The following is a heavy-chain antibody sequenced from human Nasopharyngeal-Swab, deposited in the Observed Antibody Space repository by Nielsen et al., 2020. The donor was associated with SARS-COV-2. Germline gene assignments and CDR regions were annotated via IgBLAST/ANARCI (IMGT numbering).Heavy chain of an antibody. CDR2: IGDKDHNYAT. J-gene: IGHJ4*02. V-gene: IGHV3-73*01. CDR3: TTDFYFDY. CDR1: GFIFSASA. Sequence: GESLKISCAASGFIFSASAIHWVRQASGKGLEWVGRIGDKDHNYATAYGASVQGRFTISRDDSKNTAFLQMDSLKTEDTALYYCTTDFYFDYWGQGTLVTVSS.